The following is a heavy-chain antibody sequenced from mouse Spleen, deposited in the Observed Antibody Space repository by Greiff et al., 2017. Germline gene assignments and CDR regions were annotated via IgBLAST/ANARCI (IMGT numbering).Heavy chain of an antibody. Sequence: EVQLVESGGGLVKPGGSLKLSCAASGFTFSSYAMSWVRQTPEKRLEWVATISSGGSYTYYPDSVKGRFTISRDNAKNTLYLQMSSLRSEDTAMYYCARREYDAHAMDYWGQGTSVTVSS. CDR2: ISSGGSYT. V-gene: IGHV5-9-3*01. D-gene: IGHD2-3*01. CDR1: GFTFSSYA. J-gene: IGHJ4*01. CDR3: ARREYDAHAMDY.